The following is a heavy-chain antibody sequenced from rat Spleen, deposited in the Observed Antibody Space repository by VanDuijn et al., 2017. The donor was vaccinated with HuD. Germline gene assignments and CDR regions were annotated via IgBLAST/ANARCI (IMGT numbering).Heavy chain of an antibody. J-gene: IGHJ3*01. V-gene: IGHV5-7*01. CDR1: GFTFSHCY. D-gene: IGHD5-1*01. CDR3: ARHGDWEGFAY. Sequence: EVQLVESGGGLVQPGRSMKLSCAASGFTFSHCYMAWVRQAPTKGLEWVATISYDGSSTYYRDSVKGRFTISRDNAKSTLYLQMDSLRSEDTATYYCARHGDWEGFAYWGQGTLVTVSS. CDR2: ISYDGSST.